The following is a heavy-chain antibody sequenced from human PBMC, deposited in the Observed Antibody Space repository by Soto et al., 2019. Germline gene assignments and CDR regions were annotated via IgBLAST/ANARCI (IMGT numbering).Heavy chain of an antibody. V-gene: IGHV6-1*01. Sequence: SETLSLTCAISGDSVSSSSAAWNWIGQSPSRGLEWLGRTYYRSNWFKDYAVSVKSRITINPDTSKNQFSLQLNSVTPEDTAVSYCDRYSSSSGCFDTWAQGIMVTVS. D-gene: IGHD6-6*01. CDR1: GDSVSSSSAA. CDR3: DRYSSSSGCFDT. CDR2: TYYRSNWFK. J-gene: IGHJ5*02.